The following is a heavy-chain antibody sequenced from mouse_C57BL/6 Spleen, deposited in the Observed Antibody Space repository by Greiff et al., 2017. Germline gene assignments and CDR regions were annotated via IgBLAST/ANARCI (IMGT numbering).Heavy chain of an antibody. CDR2: SYPGDGDT. V-gene: IGHV1-82*01. D-gene: IGHD2-4*01. CDR1: GYAFSSSW. CDR3: ARGYYDYDDAMDY. J-gene: IGHJ4*01. Sequence: QVQLQQSGPELVKPGASVKISCKASGYAFSSSWMNWVKQRPGKGLEWIGRSYPGDGDTNYNGKFKGKATLTADKSSSTAYMQLSSLTSEDSAVYFCARGYYDYDDAMDYWGQGTSVTVSS.